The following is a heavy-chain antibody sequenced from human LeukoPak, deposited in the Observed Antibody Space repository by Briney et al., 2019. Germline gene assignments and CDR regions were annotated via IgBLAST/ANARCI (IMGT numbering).Heavy chain of an antibody. D-gene: IGHD2-21*02. J-gene: IGHJ4*02. CDR2: IYSGGST. CDR3: AKGEVKGMYCGGDCYSPDY. Sequence: GGSLRLSCAASGFTFGSYAMHWVRQAPGQGLEWVSVIYSGGSTYYADSVKGRFTISRDNSKNTLYPQMNSLRAEDTAVYYCAKGEVKGMYCGGDCYSPDYWGQGTLVTVSS. CDR1: GFTFGSYA. V-gene: IGHV3-NL1*01.